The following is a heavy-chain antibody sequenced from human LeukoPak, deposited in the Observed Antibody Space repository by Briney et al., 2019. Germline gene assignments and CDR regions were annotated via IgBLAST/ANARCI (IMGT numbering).Heavy chain of an antibody. CDR1: GYTFTNYG. Sequence: ASVKVSCKASGYTFTNYGISWVRQAPGQGLEWMGWISAYNGNTDYAQKFQGRVTMTTDASTSTAYVELRNLRSDDTAMYYCARSQYLLLSWWNAFDAWGQGTMVTVSS. V-gene: IGHV1-18*01. J-gene: IGHJ3*01. CDR3: ARSQYLLLSWWNAFDA. D-gene: IGHD2-2*01. CDR2: ISAYNGNT.